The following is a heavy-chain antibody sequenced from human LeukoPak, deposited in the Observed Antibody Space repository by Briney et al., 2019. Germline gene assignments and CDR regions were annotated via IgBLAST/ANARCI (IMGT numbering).Heavy chain of an antibody. J-gene: IGHJ4*02. Sequence: SQTLSLTCAISGDSVSSNSAAWNWIRQSPSRGLEWLGRTYYRSKWYNDYAVSVKSRITINPDTSKNQFSLQLNSVTLEDTAVYYCARQAGSWYDVRFDYWGQGTLVTVSS. CDR2: TYYRSKWYN. V-gene: IGHV6-1*01. D-gene: IGHD6-13*01. CDR3: ARQAGSWYDVRFDY. CDR1: GDSVSSNSAA.